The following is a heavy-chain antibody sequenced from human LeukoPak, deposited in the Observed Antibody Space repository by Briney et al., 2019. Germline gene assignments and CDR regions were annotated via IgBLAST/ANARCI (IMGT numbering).Heavy chain of an antibody. D-gene: IGHD3-3*01. CDR3: ATVGLDDFWSGYNPFDY. Sequence: SETLSLTCTVSGGSISSSSYYWGWIRQPPGKGLEWIGSIYYSGSTYYNPSLKGRVTISVDTSKNQFSLKLSSVTAADTAVYYCATVGLDDFWSGYNPFDYWGQGTLVTVSS. V-gene: IGHV4-39*01. CDR1: GGSISSSSYY. J-gene: IGHJ4*02. CDR2: IYYSGST.